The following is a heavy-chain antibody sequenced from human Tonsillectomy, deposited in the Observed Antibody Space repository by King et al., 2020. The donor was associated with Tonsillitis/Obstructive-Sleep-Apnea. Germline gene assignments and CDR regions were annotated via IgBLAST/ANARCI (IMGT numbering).Heavy chain of an antibody. CDR3: ARGVYSSSWYNWFDP. V-gene: IGHV1-46*01. J-gene: IGHJ5*02. CDR2: INPIGCST. Sequence: VQLVQSGAEVKKPGASVQVSCKASGYTFTSYYMHWVRQAPGQGLEWLGIINPIGCSTSYAQKFQGRVTMTRDTSTSTVYMELSSLRSEDTAVYYCARGVYSSSWYNWFDPWGQGTLVTVSS. D-gene: IGHD6-13*01. CDR1: GYTFTSYY.